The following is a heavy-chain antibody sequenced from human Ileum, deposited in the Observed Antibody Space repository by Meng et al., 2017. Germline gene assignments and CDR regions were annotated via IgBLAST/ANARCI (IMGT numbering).Heavy chain of an antibody. CDR1: GDSMSTYY. D-gene: IGHD3-10*01. Sequence: GSLRLSCTVSGDSMSTYYWSWFRQPPGKGLEWIGYMYYSRSIDYNPSLKSRVTISLDTSKNQFSLKMRSVTAADTAVYYCASGEGSYYYRYWGQGTLVTVSS. CDR3: ASGEGSYYYRY. CDR2: MYYSRSI. V-gene: IGHV4-59*01. J-gene: IGHJ4*02.